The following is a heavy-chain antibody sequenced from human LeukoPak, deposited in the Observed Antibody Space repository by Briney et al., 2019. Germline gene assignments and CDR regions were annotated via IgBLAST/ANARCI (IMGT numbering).Heavy chain of an antibody. CDR2: ISGSGGST. D-gene: IGHD2-2*01. V-gene: IGHV3-23*01. Sequence: GGSLRLSCAASGLTFSSYAMSWVRQAPGKGLEWVSAISGSGGSTYYADSVKGRFTISRDNSKNTLYLQMNSLRAEDTAVYYCATKGSLCSSTSCSQGYWGQGTLVTVSS. CDR1: GLTFSSYA. J-gene: IGHJ4*02. CDR3: ATKGSLCSSTSCSQGY.